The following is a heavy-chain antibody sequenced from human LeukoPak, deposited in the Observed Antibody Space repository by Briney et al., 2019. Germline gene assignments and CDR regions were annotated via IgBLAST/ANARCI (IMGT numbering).Heavy chain of an antibody. Sequence: SETLSLTCTVSGGSISGYYWSWVRQPAGKGLEWIGRIYSSGSANYNPSLKSRVTMSVDASNNQFSLKLTSVSAADTAVYYCAREYGDLDYWGQGTLVTVSS. CDR1: GGSISGYY. D-gene: IGHD4-17*01. CDR2: IYSSGSA. J-gene: IGHJ4*02. V-gene: IGHV4-4*07. CDR3: AREYGDLDY.